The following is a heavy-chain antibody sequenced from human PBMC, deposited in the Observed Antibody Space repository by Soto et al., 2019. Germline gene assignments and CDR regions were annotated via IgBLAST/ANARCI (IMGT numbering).Heavy chain of an antibody. CDR2: MNPNSGNT. Sequence: GASVKVSCKASGYTFTSYDINWVRQATGQGLEWMGWMNPNSGNTGYAQKFQGRVTMTRNTSISTAYMELSSLRSEDTAVYYCARDNGPYDFWTSGYYMDVRGKETTVTVSS. J-gene: IGHJ6*03. D-gene: IGHD3-3*01. V-gene: IGHV1-8*01. CDR1: GYTFTSYD. CDR3: ARDNGPYDFWTSGYYMDV.